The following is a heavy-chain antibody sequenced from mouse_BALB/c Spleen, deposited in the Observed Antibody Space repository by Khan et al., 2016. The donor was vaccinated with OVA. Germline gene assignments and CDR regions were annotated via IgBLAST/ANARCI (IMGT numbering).Heavy chain of an antibody. Sequence: QVQLKESGPGLVQPSQSLSITCTVSGFSLNNYSVHWVRQSPGKGLEWLGVIWSAGSTDYNAAFISRLTISKDNSRSQVFFKMNSLQPNDTAIYYCARRGYDYGRGALFAYWGQGTRVTVSA. CDR1: GFSLNNYS. J-gene: IGHJ3*01. D-gene: IGHD2-4*01. V-gene: IGHV2-2*02. CDR2: IWSAGST. CDR3: ARRGYDYGRGALFAY.